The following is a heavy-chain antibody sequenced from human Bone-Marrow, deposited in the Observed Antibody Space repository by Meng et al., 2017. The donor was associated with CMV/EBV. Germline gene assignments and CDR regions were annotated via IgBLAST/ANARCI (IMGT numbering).Heavy chain of an antibody. D-gene: IGHD1-26*01. CDR2: ISSSGSTI. V-gene: IGHV3-11*04. CDR1: GFTFSDYY. Sequence: GESLKISCAASGFTFSDYYMSWIRQAPGKGLEWVSYISSSGSTIYYADSVKGRFTISRDNAKNSLYLQMNSLRAEDTAVYYCARGSGSYMNYYYYGMDVWGQGTTVTVSS. J-gene: IGHJ6*02. CDR3: ARGSGSYMNYYYYGMDV.